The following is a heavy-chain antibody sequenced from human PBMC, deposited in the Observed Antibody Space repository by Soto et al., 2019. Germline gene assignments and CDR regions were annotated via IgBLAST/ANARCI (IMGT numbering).Heavy chain of an antibody. J-gene: IGHJ6*02. CDR3: AKGTIFGVVTPAGMDV. V-gene: IGHV3-23*01. CDR1: GFPFSSYA. D-gene: IGHD3-3*01. Sequence: GVFQSLSCSASGFPFSSYAMSWVRPAPGKGLEWVSAISGSGGSTYYADSVKGRFTISRDNSKNTLYLQMNSLRAEDTAVYYCAKGTIFGVVTPAGMDVWGQGNTVT. CDR2: ISGSGGST.